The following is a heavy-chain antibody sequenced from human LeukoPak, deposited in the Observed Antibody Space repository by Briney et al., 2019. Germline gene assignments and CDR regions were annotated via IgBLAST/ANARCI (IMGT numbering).Heavy chain of an antibody. CDR3: ARDSTVGDYESGYFDY. Sequence: PSETLSLTCTVSGGSISSGGYYWSWIRQHPGKGLEWIGYIYYSGSTYYNPSLKSRVTISVDTSKNQFSLKLSSVTAADTAVYYCARDSTVGDYESGYFDYWGQGTLVTVSS. D-gene: IGHD4-17*01. J-gene: IGHJ4*02. CDR1: GGSISSGGYY. CDR2: IYYSGST. V-gene: IGHV4-31*03.